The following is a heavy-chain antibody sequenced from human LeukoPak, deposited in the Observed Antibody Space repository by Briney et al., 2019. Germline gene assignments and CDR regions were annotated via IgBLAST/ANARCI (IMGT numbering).Heavy chain of an antibody. CDR3: ARGLGSSSTNNNWFDP. Sequence: TLSLTCTVSGGSISSGGYYWTWLRQLPGRGLEWIGYIYNSGNTYYYPSLKSRVSISGDTSKNQFSLKLSSLTAADTAVYFCARGLGSSSTNNNWFDPWGQGTLVTVSS. D-gene: IGHD6-6*01. V-gene: IGHV4-31*03. CDR1: GGSISSGGYY. CDR2: IYNSGNT. J-gene: IGHJ5*02.